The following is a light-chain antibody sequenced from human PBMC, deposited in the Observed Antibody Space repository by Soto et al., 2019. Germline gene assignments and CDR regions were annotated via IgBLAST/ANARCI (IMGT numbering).Light chain of an antibody. V-gene: IGKV1-39*01. CDR3: QQYYSFPRT. CDR1: QSIGTN. CDR2: DAS. J-gene: IGKJ2*01. Sequence: DIQMTQSPSSLSASVGDRVTITCRASQSIGTNLNWYHQKPGKAPNLLIYDASSLQSGVPSRFSGSGSGTDFTLTISSLQPEDFATYFCQQYYSFPRTFGQGTKVDIK.